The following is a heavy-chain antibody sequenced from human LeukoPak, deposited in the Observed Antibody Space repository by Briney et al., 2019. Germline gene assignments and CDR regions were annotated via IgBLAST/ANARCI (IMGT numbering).Heavy chain of an antibody. V-gene: IGHV3-48*03. J-gene: IGHJ4*02. D-gene: IGHD3-10*01. CDR2: ISSSGSTI. CDR1: GFTFSSYE. CDR3: ARDSVSYYYGSGSSHYFDY. Sequence: GGSLRLSCAASGFTFSSYEMNWVRQAPGKGLEWVSYISSSGSTIYYADSVKGRFTISRDNAKNSLYLQMNSLRAEDTAVYYCARDSVSYYYGSGSSHYFDYWGQGTLVTVSS.